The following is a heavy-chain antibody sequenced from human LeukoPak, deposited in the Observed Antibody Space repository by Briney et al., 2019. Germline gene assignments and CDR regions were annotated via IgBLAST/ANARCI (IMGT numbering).Heavy chain of an antibody. J-gene: IGHJ4*02. Sequence: PGGSLRLPCAASGFTFSNYWMTWVRQAPGKGLEWVANIKQDGSEKYYVDSVKGRFTVSRDNSKNSLFLQMNSLRAEDTAVYYCARASSGYYNYFDYWGQGTLVAVSS. D-gene: IGHD3-22*01. CDR2: IKQDGSEK. CDR3: ARASSGYYNYFDY. V-gene: IGHV3-7*01. CDR1: GFTFSNYW.